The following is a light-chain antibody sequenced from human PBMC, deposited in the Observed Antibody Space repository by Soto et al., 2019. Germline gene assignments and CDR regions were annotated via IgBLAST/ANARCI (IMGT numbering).Light chain of an antibody. Sequence: DIQMTQSPSSLSASVGDRVTITCRASQNIDIYLHWYQQKPGEAPKLLIYAASSLQSGVPSRFSGSGSGTYFTLTISSLQPEDFATYYCQQSYSTPLTFGGGTKVDVK. CDR2: AAS. J-gene: IGKJ4*01. CDR1: QNIDIY. CDR3: QQSYSTPLT. V-gene: IGKV1-39*01.